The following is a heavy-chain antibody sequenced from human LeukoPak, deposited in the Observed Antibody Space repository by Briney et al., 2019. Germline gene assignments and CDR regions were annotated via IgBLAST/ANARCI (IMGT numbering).Heavy chain of an antibody. J-gene: IGHJ3*02. Sequence: SVKVSCKASGGTFSSYAISWVRQAPGQGLEWMGRIIPIFGTANYAQKFQGRVTITTDESTSTAYMELSSLRSEDTAVYYCARDGGNSGAFDIWGQGTMVTVSS. V-gene: IGHV1-69*05. CDR2: IIPIFGTA. CDR3: ARDGGNSGAFDI. D-gene: IGHD4-23*01. CDR1: GGTFSSYA.